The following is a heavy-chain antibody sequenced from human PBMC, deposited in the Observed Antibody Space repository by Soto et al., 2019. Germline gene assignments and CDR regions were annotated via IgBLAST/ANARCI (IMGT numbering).Heavy chain of an antibody. CDR3: AKSSRQYASAIQAFFDP. CDR1: GYSLTEYY. V-gene: IGHV1-2*02. J-gene: IGHJ5*02. D-gene: IGHD2-2*01. CDR2: INPTTGGT. Sequence: WASVKVSCKASGYSLTEYYLHWVRQAPGQGLEWMGWINPTTGGTTYAQKFEGRVTMTRDRSVNTAYMELNNLRADDTAMYYCAKSSRQYASAIQAFFDPWGLGTLVTVSS.